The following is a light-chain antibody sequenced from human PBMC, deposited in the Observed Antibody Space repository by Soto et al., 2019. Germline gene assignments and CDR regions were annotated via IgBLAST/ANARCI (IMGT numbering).Light chain of an antibody. CDR1: QNVRSY. J-gene: IGKJ1*01. V-gene: IGKV1-39*01. CDR3: QQTFSIPRT. CDR2: ETS. Sequence: DMQMTQSPSSLSASVGDRVTIACRASQNVRSYLNWYQQKPGKAPDLLIYETSTLQSGVPSRFSGTGYGTDFTLNISSLQPEDFATYYCQQTFSIPRTFGHGTKVDIK.